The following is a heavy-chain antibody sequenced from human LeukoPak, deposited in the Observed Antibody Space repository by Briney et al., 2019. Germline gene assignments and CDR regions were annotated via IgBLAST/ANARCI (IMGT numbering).Heavy chain of an antibody. Sequence: SETLSLPCTVSGGSISSYYWSWIRQPPGKGLEWIGYIYYSGSTNYNPSLKSRVTISVDTSKNQFSLKLSSVTAADTAVYNCARATYYDILTGYLFDYWGQGTLVTVSS. CDR1: GGSISSYY. CDR2: IYYSGST. J-gene: IGHJ4*02. V-gene: IGHV4-59*01. CDR3: ARATYYDILTGYLFDY. D-gene: IGHD3-9*01.